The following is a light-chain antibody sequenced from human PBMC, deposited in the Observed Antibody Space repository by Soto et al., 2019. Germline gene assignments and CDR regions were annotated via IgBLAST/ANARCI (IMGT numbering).Light chain of an antibody. V-gene: IGLV2-14*03. CDR2: EVS. J-gene: IGLJ1*01. CDR1: SSDVGAYDF. Sequence: QSALAQPASVSGSPGQSITISCTGTSSDVGAYDFVSWYQQHPDKAPKLMIYEVSNRPSGVSNRFSGSKSVNTATLTISGLQADDEADYYCSSYPSSSTRVFGTGTKSPS. CDR3: SSYPSSSTRV.